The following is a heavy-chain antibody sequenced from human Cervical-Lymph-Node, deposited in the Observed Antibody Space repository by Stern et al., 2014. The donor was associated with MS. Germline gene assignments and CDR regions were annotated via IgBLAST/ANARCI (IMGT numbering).Heavy chain of an antibody. Sequence: VTLKESGPTLVQPTQTLTLTCTFSGFSLSTSAVGVGWIRQPPGKDLEWLALIYWDDDKRYSPSLKSRLTITKDTSKNQVVLTMTNMDPVDTATYYCAHGYSSSWSFDYWGQGTLVTVSS. J-gene: IGHJ4*02. D-gene: IGHD6-13*01. CDR3: AHGYSSSWSFDY. CDR1: GFSLSTSAVG. CDR2: IYWDDDK. V-gene: IGHV2-5*02.